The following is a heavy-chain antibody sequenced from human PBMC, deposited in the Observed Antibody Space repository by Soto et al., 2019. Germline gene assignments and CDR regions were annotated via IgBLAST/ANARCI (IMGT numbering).Heavy chain of an antibody. Sequence: PSQSRALAWVISGDSVTGNTACWNWIRQSPSGGLEWLGRTYYRSKWYYDYAGSVKGRMTINPDTSRNQFSLQLNSVSPEDTAVYYCASGMLVRGAYHVDVWGQGTTVTVYS. J-gene: IGHJ6*02. V-gene: IGHV6-1*01. D-gene: IGHD3-10*01. CDR3: ASGMLVRGAYHVDV. CDR1: GDSVTGNTAC. CDR2: TYYRSKWYY.